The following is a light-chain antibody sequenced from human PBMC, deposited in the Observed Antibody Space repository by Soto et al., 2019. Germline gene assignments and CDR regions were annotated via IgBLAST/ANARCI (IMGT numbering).Light chain of an antibody. CDR3: QQYGSSPK. J-gene: IGKJ1*01. CDR2: GAS. V-gene: IGKV3-20*01. CDR1: QSVSSN. Sequence: IVMTQSPATLSVSPGERDTLSFRASQSVSSNLAWYQQKPGQAPRLLIYGASTRATGIPARFSGSGSGTDFTLTISRLEPEDFAVYYCQQYGSSPKFGQGTKVDIK.